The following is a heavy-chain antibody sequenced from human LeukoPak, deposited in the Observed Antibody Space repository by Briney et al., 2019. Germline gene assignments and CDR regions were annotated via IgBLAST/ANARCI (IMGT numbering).Heavy chain of an antibody. J-gene: IGHJ6*04. CDR3: ARWGLYYGSGSYYTGFGYYGMDV. CDR2: IYYSGST. CDR1: GGSISSYY. D-gene: IGHD3-10*01. V-gene: IGHV4-59*01. Sequence: SETLSLTCTVSGGSISSYYWSWIRQPPGKGLEWIGYIYYSGSTNYNPSLKSRVTISVDTSKNQFSLKLSSVTAADTAVYYCARWGLYYGSGSYYTGFGYYGMDVRGEGTTVTVSS.